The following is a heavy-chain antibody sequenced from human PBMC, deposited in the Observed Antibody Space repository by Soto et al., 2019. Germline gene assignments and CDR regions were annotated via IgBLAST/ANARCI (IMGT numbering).Heavy chain of an antibody. CDR1: AASFSKYY. J-gene: IGHJ4*02. CDR3: ASVTFGGIVLAH. D-gene: IGHD3-16*01. Sequence: TSGYLSLTCTVSAASFSKYYWTWIRQSPGKGLEWIGYIYFNGNTNYNPSLKRRVTMSIDTSKKQFSLNLSSVTAADTAVYYCASVTFGGIVLAHWGQGALVTVSS. CDR2: IYFNGNT. V-gene: IGHV4-59*01.